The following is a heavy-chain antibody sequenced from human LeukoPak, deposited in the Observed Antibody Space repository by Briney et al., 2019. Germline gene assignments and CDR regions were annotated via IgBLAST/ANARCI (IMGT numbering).Heavy chain of an antibody. V-gene: IGHV1-2*02. CDR2: INPNRGGS. CDR3: GRGNKSFDP. Sequence: ASVKVSCKASAYTFTGYYMHWVRQAPGQGLEWIGWINPNRGGSNFAQKLQGKFQGRVTMTKDTSTNAAYMELNKLTSDDTAVYYCGRGNKSFDPWGQGTLVTVSS. CDR1: AYTFTGYY. J-gene: IGHJ5*02.